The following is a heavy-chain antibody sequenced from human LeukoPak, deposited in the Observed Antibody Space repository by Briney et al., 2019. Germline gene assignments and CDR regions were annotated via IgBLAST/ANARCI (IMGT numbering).Heavy chain of an antibody. CDR2: IYHSGST. D-gene: IGHD3-22*01. CDR1: GGSISSSNW. V-gene: IGHV4-4*02. Sequence: SETLSLTCAVSGGSISSSNWWSWVRQPPGKGLEWIGEIYHSGSTNYNPSLKSRVTISVDKSKNQFSLKLSSVTAADTAVYYCASDSSGYYFFDYWGQGTLVTVSS. J-gene: IGHJ4*02. CDR3: ASDSSGYYFFDY.